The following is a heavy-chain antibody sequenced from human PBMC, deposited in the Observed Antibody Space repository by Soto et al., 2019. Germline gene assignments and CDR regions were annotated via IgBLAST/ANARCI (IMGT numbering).Heavy chain of an antibody. Sequence: PSETLSLTCGVSGGTVASSHWWSWVRQSPGGGLEWIGNVYHTGDTNFNPSLQSRVTFSVDKSNNQFSLRLTSVTAADTAVYFCAREIVTAGGNNYFDPWGPGTLVTVSS. CDR1: GGTVASSHW. CDR3: AREIVTAGGNNYFDP. V-gene: IGHV4-4*02. J-gene: IGHJ5*02. D-gene: IGHD2-21*02. CDR2: VYHTGDT.